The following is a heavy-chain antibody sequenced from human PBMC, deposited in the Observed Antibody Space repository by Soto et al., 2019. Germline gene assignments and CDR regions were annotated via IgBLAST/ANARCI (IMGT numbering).Heavy chain of an antibody. J-gene: IGHJ4*02. D-gene: IGHD5-12*01. CDR3: ARTYTCYDYVGIFDY. CDR1: GYTFTSYA. CDR2: INAGNGNT. Sequence: QVQLVQSGAEVKKPGASVKVSCKASGYTFTSYAMHWVRQAPGQRLEWMGWINAGNGNTKYSQKFQGRVTITRDTSARTAYMELSSLRSEDTAVYYCARTYTCYDYVGIFDYWGQGTLVTVSS. V-gene: IGHV1-3*01.